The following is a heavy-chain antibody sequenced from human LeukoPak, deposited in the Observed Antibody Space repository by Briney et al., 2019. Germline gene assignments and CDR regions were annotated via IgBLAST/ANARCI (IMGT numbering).Heavy chain of an antibody. J-gene: IGHJ4*02. CDR3: AKDWDGSGSYPPEYFDY. V-gene: IGHV3-23*01. Sequence: GGSLRLSCAASGITFSGSGMSWVRQAPGKGLEWVSTISGSGSNTHYADSVKGRFTISRDNSKNTLYLQMNSLRAEDTAVYYCAKDWDGSGSYPPEYFDYWGQGTLVTVSS. CDR2: ISGSGSNT. D-gene: IGHD3-10*01. CDR1: GITFSGSG.